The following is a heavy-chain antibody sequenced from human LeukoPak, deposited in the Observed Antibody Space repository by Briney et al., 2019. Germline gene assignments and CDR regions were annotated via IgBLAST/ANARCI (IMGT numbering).Heavy chain of an antibody. V-gene: IGHV3-30*18. J-gene: IGHJ4*02. CDR2: ISYDGSNK. D-gene: IGHD6-6*01. CDR3: AKDWSSSVQDGY. Sequence: GGSLRLSCAASGFTFSSYGMHWVRQAPGKGLEWVAVISYDGSNKYYADSVKGRFTISRDNSKNTLYLQMNSLRAEDTAVYYCAKDWSSSVQDGYWGQGTLVTVSS. CDR1: GFTFSSYG.